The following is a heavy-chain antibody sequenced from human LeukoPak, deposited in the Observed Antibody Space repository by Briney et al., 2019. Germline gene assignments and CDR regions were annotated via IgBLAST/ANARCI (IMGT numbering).Heavy chain of an antibody. J-gene: IGHJ4*02. CDR1: GFTFNLYA. D-gene: IGHD2-2*01. V-gene: IGHV3-48*04. Sequence: HPGGSLRLSCAASGFTFNLYAMNWVRQAPGKGLEWVSYINDDTSDIHYADSVKGRFTISRDNARSTLYLQLSSLRAEDTAVYYCARDTFQPGLIDSWGQGTLVTVSS. CDR3: ARDTFQPGLIDS. CDR2: INDDTSDI.